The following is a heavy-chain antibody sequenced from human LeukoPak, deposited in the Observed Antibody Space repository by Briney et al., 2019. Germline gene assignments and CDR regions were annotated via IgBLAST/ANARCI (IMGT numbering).Heavy chain of an antibody. CDR2: IYYSGSP. V-gene: IGHV4-61*01. D-gene: IGHD6-13*01. J-gene: IGHJ5*02. Sequence: SETLSLTCTVSSGSVSRGSYYWSWIRQPPAKGLEWIGCIYYSGSPHYNPSLQSRLTKSLVPYKNQFSLKLSSVTAADTAVYYCARDPRIAAAGTFWFDPWGQGTLVTVSS. CDR3: ARDPRIAAAGTFWFDP. CDR1: SGSVSRGSYY.